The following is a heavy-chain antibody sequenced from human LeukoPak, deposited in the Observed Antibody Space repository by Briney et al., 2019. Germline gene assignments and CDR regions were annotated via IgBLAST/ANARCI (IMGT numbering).Heavy chain of an antibody. CDR3: ARRVGSSSWVFDY. Sequence: GESLKISCKGSGYSFTSYWIAWVRHMPGKGLEWMGIIYPGDSDTRYSPSFPGQVTISADKSISTAYLQWSSLKASDTAMYYCARRVGSSSWVFDYWGQGTLVTVSS. V-gene: IGHV5-51*01. J-gene: IGHJ4*02. D-gene: IGHD6-13*01. CDR1: GYSFTSYW. CDR2: IYPGDSDT.